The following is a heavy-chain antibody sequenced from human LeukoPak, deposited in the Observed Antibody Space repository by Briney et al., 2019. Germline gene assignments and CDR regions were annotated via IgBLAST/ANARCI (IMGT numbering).Heavy chain of an antibody. CDR3: ARVGLYYYDSSGSDAFDI. D-gene: IGHD3-22*01. CDR2: TYYRSKWYN. J-gene: IGHJ3*02. CDR1: GDSVSSSSAA. Sequence: SQTLSLTCAISGDSVSSSSAAWSWIRQSPSRGLEWLGRTYYRSKWYNDYAVSVKSRITINPDTSKNQFSLQLNSMTPEDTAVYYCARVGLYYYDSSGSDAFDIWGQGTMVTVSS. V-gene: IGHV6-1*01.